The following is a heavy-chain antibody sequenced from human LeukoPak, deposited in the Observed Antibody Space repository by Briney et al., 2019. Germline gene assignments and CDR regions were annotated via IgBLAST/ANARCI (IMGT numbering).Heavy chain of an antibody. CDR3: ARVLSSSFIDC. Sequence: ASVKVSCKASGYTFTGHYMHWVRQAPGQGLEWMGWINPNSGGTIYAQKFQGRVTMTRDTSISTAYMELSRLRSDDTAVYYCARVLSSSFIDCWGQGTLVTVSS. V-gene: IGHV1-2*02. CDR2: INPNSGGT. CDR1: GYTFTGHY. J-gene: IGHJ4*02. D-gene: IGHD6-13*01.